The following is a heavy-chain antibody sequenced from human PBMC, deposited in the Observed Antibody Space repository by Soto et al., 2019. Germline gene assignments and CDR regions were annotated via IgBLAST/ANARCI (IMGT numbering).Heavy chain of an antibody. CDR2: IIPIFGTA. V-gene: IGHV1-69*13. J-gene: IGHJ6*02. CDR1: GGTFSSYA. D-gene: IGHD5-12*01. CDR3: ARDMGSGYDEGDVGYYCGMDV. Sequence: ASVKVSCKASGGTFSSYAISWVRQAPGQGLEWMGGIIPIFGTANYAQKFQGRVTITADESTSTAYMELSSLRSEDTAVYYCARDMGSGYDEGDVGYYCGMDVWGQGTPVIVSS.